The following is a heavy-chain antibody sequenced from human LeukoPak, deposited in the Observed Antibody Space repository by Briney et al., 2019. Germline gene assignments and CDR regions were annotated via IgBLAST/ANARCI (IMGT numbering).Heavy chain of an antibody. Sequence: GGSLRLXCAASGFTFSSYGMHWVRQAPGKELEWVALIRYDESNIYYADSVKGRFTISRDNSKNTLYLQMNSLRAEDTAVYYCAIAARGMDVWGKGTTVTVSS. CDR2: IRYDESNI. CDR1: GFTFSSYG. J-gene: IGHJ6*03. CDR3: AIAARGMDV. V-gene: IGHV3-30*02.